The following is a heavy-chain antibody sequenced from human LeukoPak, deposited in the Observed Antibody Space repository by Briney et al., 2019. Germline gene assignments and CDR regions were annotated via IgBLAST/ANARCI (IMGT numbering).Heavy chain of an antibody. CDR3: ARDLQKATNPTLDY. Sequence: GASVTVSCKASGGTYSSYAISWVRQAPGQGLEWMGIINPSGGSTSYAQKFQGRVTMTRDTSTSTVYMELSSLRSEDTAVYYCARDLQKATNPTLDYWGQGTLVTVSS. CDR2: INPSGGST. CDR1: GGTYSSYA. J-gene: IGHJ4*02. D-gene: IGHD5-24*01. V-gene: IGHV1-46*01.